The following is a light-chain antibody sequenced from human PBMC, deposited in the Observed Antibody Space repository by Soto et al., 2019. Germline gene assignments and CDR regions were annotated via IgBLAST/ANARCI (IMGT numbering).Light chain of an antibody. J-gene: IGKJ1*01. Sequence: EILMTQSPTTLSASPVAIATLSCRASQSVSSNLAWYQQKPGQAPRLLIYGASTRATGIPARFSGSGSGTEFTLTISSLQSEDFAVYYCQQYNNWPQTFGQGTKVDIK. CDR2: GAS. CDR1: QSVSSN. V-gene: IGKV3-15*01. CDR3: QQYNNWPQT.